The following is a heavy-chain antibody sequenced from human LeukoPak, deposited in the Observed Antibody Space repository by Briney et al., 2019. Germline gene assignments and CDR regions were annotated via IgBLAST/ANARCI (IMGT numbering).Heavy chain of an antibody. CDR3: AHSNFWSGYPHFDY. J-gene: IGHJ4*02. CDR1: GFSLSTSGVG. D-gene: IGHD3-3*01. V-gene: IGHV2-5*02. CDR2: IYWDDDK. Sequence: SGPTLVNPTQTLTLTCTFSGFSLSTSGVGVGWIRQPPGKALEWLALIYWDDDKRYSPSLESRLTITKDTSKNQVVLTMTNMDPVDTATYYCAHSNFWSGYPHFDYWGQGTLVTVSS.